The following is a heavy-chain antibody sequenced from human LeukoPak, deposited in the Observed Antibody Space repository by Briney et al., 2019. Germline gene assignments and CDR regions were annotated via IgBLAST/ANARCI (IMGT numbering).Heavy chain of an antibody. V-gene: IGHV3-23*01. J-gene: IGHJ4*02. CDR2: VSGSGGST. D-gene: IGHD6-19*01. CDR1: GFTFSSYA. Sequence: PGGSLRLSCAASGFTFSSYAMVWVRHAPGRGLEWVSAVSGSGGSTYYADSVKGRFTISRDNSKNTLYLQMNSLRAEDTAVYYCAKDPVAGTTSHFFHYWGQGTPVTVSS. CDR3: AKDPVAGTTSHFFHY.